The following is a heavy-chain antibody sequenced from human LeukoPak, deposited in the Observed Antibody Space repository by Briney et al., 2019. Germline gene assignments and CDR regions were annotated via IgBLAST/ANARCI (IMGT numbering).Heavy chain of an antibody. CDR2: INHSGST. CDR1: GGSFSGYY. D-gene: IGHD3-16*01. CDR3: ARGNPNHVGQTFDY. Sequence: SETLSLTCAVYGGSFSGYYWSWIRQPPGKGLEWIGEINHSGSTNYNPSLKSRVTISVDTSKNQFSLKLSSVTAADTAVYYCARGNPNHVGQTFDYWGQGTLVTVSS. J-gene: IGHJ4*02. V-gene: IGHV4-34*01.